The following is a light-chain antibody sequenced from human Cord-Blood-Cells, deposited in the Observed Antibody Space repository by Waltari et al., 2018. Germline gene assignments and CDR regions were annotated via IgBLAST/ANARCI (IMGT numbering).Light chain of an antibody. V-gene: IGKV3-11*01. Sequence: LVLTQSPATLSLTLAVSSTPSCRASQSVSSYLTWYQQKPGQAPRLLIYDASNRETGIPARFSGSGSGTDFTLTISSLQPEDFAVYYCQQRSNWPWTFGQGTKVEIK. CDR1: QSVSSY. J-gene: IGKJ1*01. CDR2: DAS. CDR3: QQRSNWPWT.